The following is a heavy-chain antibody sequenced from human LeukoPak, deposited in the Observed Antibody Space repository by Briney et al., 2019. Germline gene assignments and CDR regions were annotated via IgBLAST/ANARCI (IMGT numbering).Heavy chain of an antibody. Sequence: GGSLRLSCAASGFTFSSYGMSWVRQAPGSGLEWVSLIYSAGNTYYADSVKGRFTISRDNSKNTLYLQMNSLRADDTGVYYCARGNWYFDIWGRGTLVTVSS. CDR2: IYSAGNT. CDR1: GFTFSSYG. J-gene: IGHJ2*01. V-gene: IGHV3-66*01. CDR3: ARGNWYFDI.